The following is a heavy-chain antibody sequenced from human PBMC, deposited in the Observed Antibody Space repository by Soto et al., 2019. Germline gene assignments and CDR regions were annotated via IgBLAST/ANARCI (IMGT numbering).Heavy chain of an antibody. CDR3: ARAYTGRLPRRADYYYAMDV. CDR1: GFTFSNFD. Sequence: LRLSCATSGFTFSNFDMHWVRQVPGKGLEWVSAIGAARDPYYLGSVKGRFTISRENAKNSVYLQMNDLRAGDSAVYYCARAYTGRLPRRADYYYAMDVWGQGTTVTVSS. CDR2: IGAARDP. V-gene: IGHV3-13*05. J-gene: IGHJ6*02. D-gene: IGHD2-2*02.